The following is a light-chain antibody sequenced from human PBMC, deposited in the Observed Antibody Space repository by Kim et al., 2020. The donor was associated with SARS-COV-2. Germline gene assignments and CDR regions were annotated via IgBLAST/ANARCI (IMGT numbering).Light chain of an antibody. CDR1: QSISSR. Sequence: SAYVGDRVTITCRASQSISSRLAWYQQKPGKAPELLIYAASTLERGVPSRFSGTGSGTEFTLTISSLQSDDLATYYCQQYSSYSTFGQGTKVDIK. J-gene: IGKJ1*01. CDR3: QQYSSYST. CDR2: AAS. V-gene: IGKV1-5*01.